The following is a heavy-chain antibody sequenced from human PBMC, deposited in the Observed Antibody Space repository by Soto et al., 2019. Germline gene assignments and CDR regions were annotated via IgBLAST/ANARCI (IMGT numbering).Heavy chain of an antibody. Sequence: GGSLRLSCSASGFTFSSYAMHWVRQAPGKGLEYVSAISSNGGSTYYADSVKGRFTISRDNSKNTLYLQMSSLRAEDTAVYYCVKGFTYYYDSSGLGAFDIWGQGTMVTVSS. CDR2: ISSNGGST. V-gene: IGHV3-64D*08. D-gene: IGHD3-22*01. CDR3: VKGFTYYYDSSGLGAFDI. CDR1: GFTFSSYA. J-gene: IGHJ3*02.